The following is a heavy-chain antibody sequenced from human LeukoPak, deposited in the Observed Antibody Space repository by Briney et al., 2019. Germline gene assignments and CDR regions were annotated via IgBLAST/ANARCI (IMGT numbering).Heavy chain of an antibody. J-gene: IGHJ4*02. CDR1: GGSFSGYY. Sequence: PSETLSLTCAVYGGSFSGYYWTWIRQTPGKGLEWIGEINHRGSTNYNPSLESRVTISVDTSKNHFSLDLTSVTAAHTAVYYCASGGWYRGYWGQGTLVTVSS. CDR2: INHRGST. V-gene: IGHV4-34*01. D-gene: IGHD2-15*01. CDR3: ASGGWYRGY.